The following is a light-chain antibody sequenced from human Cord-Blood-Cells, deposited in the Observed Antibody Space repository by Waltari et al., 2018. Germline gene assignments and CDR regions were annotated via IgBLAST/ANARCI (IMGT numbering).Light chain of an antibody. CDR1: KLGAKY. V-gene: IGLV3-1*01. CDR3: QAWDSSTVV. J-gene: IGLJ2*01. CDR2: QDS. Sequence: SYELTQPPSVSVSPGQTASITCSGDKLGAKYACWYQQKPGQSPVLVIYQDSKRPSGITERFSGSNSGNTATLTISGTQAMDEADYYCQAWDSSTVVFGGGTKRTVL.